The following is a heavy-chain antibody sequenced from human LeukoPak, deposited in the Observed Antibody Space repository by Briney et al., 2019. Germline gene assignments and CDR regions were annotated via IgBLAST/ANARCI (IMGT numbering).Heavy chain of an antibody. V-gene: IGHV3-23*01. CDR3: AKPVKPGSSWSFDY. Sequence: GGSLRLSCAASGFTFSSYAMSWVRQAPGEGLEWVSAISGSGGSTYYADSVKGRFTISRDNSKNTLYLQMNSLRAEDTAVYYCAKPVKPGSSWSFDYWGQGTLVTVSS. CDR2: ISGSGGST. J-gene: IGHJ4*02. D-gene: IGHD6-13*01. CDR1: GFTFSSYA.